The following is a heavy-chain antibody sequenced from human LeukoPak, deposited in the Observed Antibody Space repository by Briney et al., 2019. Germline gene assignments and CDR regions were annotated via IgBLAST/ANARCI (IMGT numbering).Heavy chain of an antibody. V-gene: IGHV3-11*01. D-gene: IGHD3-10*01. CDR1: GFTFSDYY. Sequence: PGGSLRLSCAASGFTFSDYYMSWIRQAPGKGLEWVSYISSSGSTIYYADSVKGRFTISRDNAKNSLYLQMNSLGAEDTAVYYCAREETYYYGSGSYSRRYYFDYWGQGTLVTVSS. CDR2: ISSSGSTI. J-gene: IGHJ4*02. CDR3: AREETYYYGSGSYSRRYYFDY.